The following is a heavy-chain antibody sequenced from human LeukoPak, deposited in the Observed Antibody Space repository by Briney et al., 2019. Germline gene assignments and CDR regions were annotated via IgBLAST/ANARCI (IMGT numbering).Heavy chain of an antibody. CDR3: ARSGGLQKFDY. CDR2: ISYDGNTK. J-gene: IGHJ4*02. D-gene: IGHD4-11*01. V-gene: IGHV3-30-3*01. Sequence: GGSLRLSCAASEFTFSNYALHWVRQAPGKGLQWVAVISYDGNTKHYADSVKGRFIISRDTSKNTLYLQMNSLRAEDTAVYYCARSGGLQKFDYWGQGTLVTVSS. CDR1: EFTFSNYA.